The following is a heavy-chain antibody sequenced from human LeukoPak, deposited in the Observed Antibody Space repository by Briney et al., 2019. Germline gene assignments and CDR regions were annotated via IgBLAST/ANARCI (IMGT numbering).Heavy chain of an antibody. Sequence: SETLSLTCSVSGGSISGYYWTWIRQPPGKGLEWIGYIHHSGTSNYSPSLKSRVTMSVDTSKNQFSLKLSSVTAADTAVYYCAGVGGYYRVDYWGQGTLVTVSS. CDR2: IHHSGTS. CDR1: GGSISGYY. V-gene: IGHV4-59*08. J-gene: IGHJ4*02. D-gene: IGHD3-22*01. CDR3: AGVGGYYRVDY.